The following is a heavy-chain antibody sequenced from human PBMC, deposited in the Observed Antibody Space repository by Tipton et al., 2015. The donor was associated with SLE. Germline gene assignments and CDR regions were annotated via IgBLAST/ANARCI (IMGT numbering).Heavy chain of an antibody. CDR3: ARGRVFFDY. CDR1: GGSIISSSYY. J-gene: IGHJ4*02. Sequence: TLSLTCTVSGGSIISSSYYWGWIRQPPGKGLEWIGSIYYSGSTYYNPSLKSRVTISVDTSKDQFSLKLSSVTAADTAVYYCARGRVFFDYWGQGALVTVTS. CDR2: IYYSGST. V-gene: IGHV4-39*07.